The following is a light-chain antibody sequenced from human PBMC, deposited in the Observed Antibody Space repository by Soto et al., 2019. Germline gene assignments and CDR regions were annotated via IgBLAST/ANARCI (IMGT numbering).Light chain of an antibody. Sequence: PGERAPLSCWASQSVSNRYLARYLQKPGQAPRLLNYGASSTATGTPGRSGGSWSRKVFIITISRLEPEYAALYYYQQYGTPGTFGQGTKVDIK. CDR3: QQYGTPGT. V-gene: IGKV3-20*01. J-gene: IGKJ1*01. CDR1: QSVSNRY. CDR2: GAS.